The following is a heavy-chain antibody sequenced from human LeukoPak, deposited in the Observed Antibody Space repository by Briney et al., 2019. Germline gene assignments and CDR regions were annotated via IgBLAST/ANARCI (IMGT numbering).Heavy chain of an antibody. CDR3: ARDGIPIVVVPAAIDQGYYYMDV. V-gene: IGHV1-18*01. Sequence: ASVKVSCEASGYTFTSYGISWVRQAPGQGLEWMGWISAYNGNTNYAQELQGRVTMTTDTSTSTAYMELRSLRPDDTAVYYSARDGIPIVVVPAAIDQGYYYMDVWGKGTTVTVSS. CDR2: ISAYNGNT. J-gene: IGHJ6*03. D-gene: IGHD2-2*02. CDR1: GYTFTSYG.